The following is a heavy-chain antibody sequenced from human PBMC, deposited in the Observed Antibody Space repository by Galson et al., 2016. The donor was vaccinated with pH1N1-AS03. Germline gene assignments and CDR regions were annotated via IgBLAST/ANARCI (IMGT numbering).Heavy chain of an antibody. V-gene: IGHV3-74*01. Sequence: LRLSCAASGFTFSNKWMHWVRPTPGKGLVWVSRSDGSSISYADSVKGRFTISRDNAKNTLYLQMDSLRAEVTGVYYCARGLGGYNGYALDYWGQGTLVTVSS. J-gene: IGHJ4*02. CDR1: GFTFSNKW. CDR2: SDGSSI. D-gene: IGHD5-12*01. CDR3: ARGLGGYNGYALDY.